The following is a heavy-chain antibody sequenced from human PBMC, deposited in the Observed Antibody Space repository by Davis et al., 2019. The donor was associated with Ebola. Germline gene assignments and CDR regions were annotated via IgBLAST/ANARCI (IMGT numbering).Heavy chain of an antibody. D-gene: IGHD3-10*01. CDR1: GGSISSSNW. J-gene: IGHJ6*02. Sequence: GSLRLSCAVSGGSISSSNWWSWVRQPPGKGLEWIGEIYHSGSTNYNPSLKSRVTISVDKSKNQFSLKLSSVTAADTAVYYCASVSAYYYYGMDVWGQGTTVTVSS. V-gene: IGHV4-4*02. CDR3: ASVSAYYYYGMDV. CDR2: IYHSGST.